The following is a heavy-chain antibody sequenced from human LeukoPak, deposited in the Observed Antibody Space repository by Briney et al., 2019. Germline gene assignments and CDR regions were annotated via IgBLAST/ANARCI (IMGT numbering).Heavy chain of an antibody. Sequence: GGSLRLSCAASGLSFSNSGMHWVRQAPGKGLEWVAMIWSDGSKTYYADSVKGRSTISRDNSKNTVYLQMNSLRAEDTAVYYCAKDKGVRYFDYWGQGTLVTVSS. CDR1: GLSFSNSG. V-gene: IGHV3-33*06. CDR3: AKDKGVRYFDY. CDR2: IWSDGSKT. D-gene: IGHD3-10*01. J-gene: IGHJ4*02.